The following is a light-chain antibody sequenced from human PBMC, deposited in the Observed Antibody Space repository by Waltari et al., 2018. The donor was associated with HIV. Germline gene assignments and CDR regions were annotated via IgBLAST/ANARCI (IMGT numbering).Light chain of an antibody. CDR2: EVN. CDR1: SSAVGRYNL. J-gene: IGLJ3*02. Sequence: QSALTQTASVSGSPGLSITIPCGGPSSAVGRYNLVSWYKHHPGKAPKLVIYEVNNRPAGVSNRFSGSKSGNTASLTISGLQAEDEADYHCCSYAGSNWVFGGGTKLTVL. CDR3: CSYAGSNWV. V-gene: IGLV2-23*02.